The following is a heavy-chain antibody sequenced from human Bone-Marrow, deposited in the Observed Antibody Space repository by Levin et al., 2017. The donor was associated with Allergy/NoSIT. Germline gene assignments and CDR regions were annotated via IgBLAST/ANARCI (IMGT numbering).Heavy chain of an antibody. CDR3: ARDDGIATGDFDY. CDR1: GVSISSYY. V-gene: IGHV4-59*01. CDR2: IYYSGST. D-gene: IGHD6-13*01. J-gene: IGHJ4*02. Sequence: PSETLSLTCTVSGVSISSYYWSWIRQPPGKGLEWIGYIYYSGSTNQNPSLKSRVTISVDTSKNQISLKLNSVTAADTAVYYCARDDGIATGDFDYWGQGTLVTVSS.